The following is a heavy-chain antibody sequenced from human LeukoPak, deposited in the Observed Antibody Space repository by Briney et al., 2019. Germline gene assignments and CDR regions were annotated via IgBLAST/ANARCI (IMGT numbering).Heavy chain of an antibody. CDR2: IYSGGST. CDR1: GFTVSSNY. J-gene: IGHJ4*02. Sequence: GGSLRLSCAASGFTVSSNYMSWVRQAPGKGLEWVSVIYSGGSTYYADSVKGRFTISRDNSKNTLYLQRNSLRAEDTAVYYGARGGGPGRYGGIDYWGQGTLVTVSS. D-gene: IGHD2-15*01. CDR3: ARGGGPGRYGGIDY. V-gene: IGHV3-66*01.